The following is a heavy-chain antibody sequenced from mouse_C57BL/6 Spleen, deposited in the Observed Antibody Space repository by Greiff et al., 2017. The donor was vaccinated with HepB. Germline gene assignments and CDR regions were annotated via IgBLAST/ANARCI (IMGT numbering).Heavy chain of an antibody. V-gene: IGHV1-74*01. D-gene: IGHD3-2*02. Sequence: QVQLKQPGAELVKPGASVKVSCKASGYTFTSYWLHWVKQRPGQGLEWIGRIHPSDSDTNYNQKFKGKATLTVDKSSSTAYMQLSSLTSEDSAVYYCAPQTAQATCWFAYWGQGTLVTVSA. J-gene: IGHJ3*01. CDR2: IHPSDSDT. CDR3: APQTAQATCWFAY. CDR1: GYTFTSYW.